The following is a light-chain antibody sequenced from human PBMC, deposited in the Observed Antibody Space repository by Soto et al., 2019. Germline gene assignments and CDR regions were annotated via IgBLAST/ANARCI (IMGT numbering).Light chain of an antibody. CDR2: GTS. Sequence: ETVLTQSPGTLSLSPGERATLSCRASQSVSSSSLAWYQQRPGQAPRLLIYGTSSSATGIPDRFSGSGSGKDFTLTISRLELEDFAVYFCQRYGSSPLITFGQGTRLEI. J-gene: IGKJ5*01. V-gene: IGKV3-20*01. CDR3: QRYGSSPLIT. CDR1: QSVSSSS.